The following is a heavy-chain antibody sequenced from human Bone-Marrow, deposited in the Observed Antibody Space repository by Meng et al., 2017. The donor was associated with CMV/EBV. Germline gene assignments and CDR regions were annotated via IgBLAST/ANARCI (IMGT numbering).Heavy chain of an antibody. CDR3: ARGKDPTYYDFWSGYYGFDY. CDR2: ISSSSSYR. D-gene: IGHD3-3*01. J-gene: IGHJ4*02. CDR1: GFTFSSYS. Sequence: GGSLRLSCAASGFTFSSYSMNGVRQAPGKGLEWVSSISSSSSYRYYADPVKGRFTISRDNAKNSLYLQMNSLRAEDTAVYYCARGKDPTYYDFWSGYYGFDYWGQGTLVTVSS. V-gene: IGHV3-21*01.